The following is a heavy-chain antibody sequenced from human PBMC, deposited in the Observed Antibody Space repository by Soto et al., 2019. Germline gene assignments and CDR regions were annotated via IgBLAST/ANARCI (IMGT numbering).Heavy chain of an antibody. CDR2: INHSGST. D-gene: IGHD3-3*01. CDR3: AIRIKIFGVVRRESCWFDP. V-gene: IGHV4-34*01. CDR1: GGSFSGYY. Sequence: SETLSLTCAVYGGSFSGYYWSWIRQPPGKGLEWIGEINHSGSTNYNPSLKSRVTISVDTSKNQFSLKLSSVTAADTAVYYCAIRIKIFGVVRRESCWFDPWGQGTLVTVSS. J-gene: IGHJ5*02.